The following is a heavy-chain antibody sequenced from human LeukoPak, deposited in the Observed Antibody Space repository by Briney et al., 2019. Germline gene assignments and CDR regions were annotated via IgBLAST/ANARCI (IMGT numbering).Heavy chain of an antibody. CDR3: ARDLETWTLSVDRYRVW. CDR1: GYTFTSCD. D-gene: IGHD3-3*01. Sequence: SEKVSCKASGYTFTSCDLRWAREAPGQGLECMRWISAHNGNTIYAQKPQGRVTMTTDTPKRTAHIAVGTLRSHDTAVYYCARDLETWTLSVDRYRVWWGQGTLVTVSS. CDR2: ISAHNGNT. V-gene: IGHV1-18*01. J-gene: IGHJ4*02.